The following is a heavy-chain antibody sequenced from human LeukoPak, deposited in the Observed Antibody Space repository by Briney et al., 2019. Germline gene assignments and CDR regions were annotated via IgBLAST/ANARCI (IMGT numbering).Heavy chain of an antibody. V-gene: IGHV4-34*01. J-gene: IGHJ1*01. CDR1: GGSFSGYY. Sequence: KASETLSLTCAVYGGSFSGYYWSWIRQPPGKGLEWIGEINHSGSTNYNPSLKSRVTISVDTSKNQFSLKLSSVTAADTAVYYCASDYYCSSTSCRAAEYFQHWGQGTLVTVSS. CDR3: ASDYYCSSTSCRAAEYFQH. D-gene: IGHD2-2*01. CDR2: INHSGST.